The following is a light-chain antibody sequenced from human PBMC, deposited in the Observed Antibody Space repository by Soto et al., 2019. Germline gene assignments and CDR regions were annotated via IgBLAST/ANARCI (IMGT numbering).Light chain of an antibody. V-gene: IGKV3-20*01. CDR3: QQYGSSPPYT. CDR2: GAS. Sequence: EIVLTQSPGTLSLSPGERATLSCRASQSVSSSYLAWYQQKPCQAPRLLIYGASSRATGIPDRFSGSGSGTDVTLTISRLEPEDFAVYYCQQYGSSPPYTFGQGTKLEIK. CDR1: QSVSSSY. J-gene: IGKJ2*01.